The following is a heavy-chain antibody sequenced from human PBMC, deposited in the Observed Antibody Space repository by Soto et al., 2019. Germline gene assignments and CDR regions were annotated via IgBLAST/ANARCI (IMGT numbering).Heavy chain of an antibody. D-gene: IGHD1-26*01. CDR3: AKEGGSYDYYYYGMDV. V-gene: IGHV3-23*01. CDR1: GFTFSSYA. CDR2: ISGSGGST. Sequence: GGSLRLSCAASGFTFSSYAMSWVRQAPGKGLEWVSAISGSGGSTYYADSVKGRFTISRDNSKNTLYLQMNSLRAEDTAVYYCAKEGGSYDYYYYGMDVWGQGTTVTVSS. J-gene: IGHJ6*02.